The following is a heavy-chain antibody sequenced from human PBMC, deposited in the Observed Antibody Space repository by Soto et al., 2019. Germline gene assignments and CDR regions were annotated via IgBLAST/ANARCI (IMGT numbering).Heavy chain of an antibody. Sequence: GGSLRLSCTASGFTFGDYAMSWFRQAPGKGLEWVGFIRSKAYGGTTEYAASVKGRFTISRDDSKSIAYLQMNSLKTEDTAVYYCTRDGILGYCSSTSCCTRFDAFDIWGQGTMVTVSS. D-gene: IGHD2-2*02. CDR1: GFTFGDYA. CDR3: TRDGILGYCSSTSCCTRFDAFDI. V-gene: IGHV3-49*03. CDR2: IRSKAYGGTT. J-gene: IGHJ3*02.